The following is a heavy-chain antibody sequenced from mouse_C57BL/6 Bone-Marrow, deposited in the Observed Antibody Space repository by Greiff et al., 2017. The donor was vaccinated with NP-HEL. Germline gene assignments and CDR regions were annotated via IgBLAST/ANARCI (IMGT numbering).Heavy chain of an antibody. J-gene: IGHJ4*01. Sequence: EVKLMESGGGLVQPGGSLKLSCAASGFTFSDYYMYWVRQTPEKRLEWVAYISNGGGSTYYPDTVKGRFTISRDNAKNTLYLQMSRLKSEDTAMYYCASLDYYGSSDYYAMDYWGQGTSVTVSS. V-gene: IGHV5-12*01. CDR2: ISNGGGST. D-gene: IGHD1-1*01. CDR1: GFTFSDYY. CDR3: ASLDYYGSSDYYAMDY.